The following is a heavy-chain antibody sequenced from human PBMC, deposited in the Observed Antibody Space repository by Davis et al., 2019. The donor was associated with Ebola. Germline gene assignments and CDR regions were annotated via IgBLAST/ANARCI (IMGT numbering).Heavy chain of an antibody. CDR1: GFTFSGYA. Sequence: GESLKISCVASGFTFSGYAMHWVRQAPGKGLEWVAVISYDGSNKYYADSVKGRFTISRDNAKNTLYLQMNSLRAEDTAVYYCAKVGGSGTYWGQGILVTVSS. CDR2: ISYDGSNK. D-gene: IGHD3-10*01. V-gene: IGHV3-30*04. CDR3: AKVGGSGTY. J-gene: IGHJ4*02.